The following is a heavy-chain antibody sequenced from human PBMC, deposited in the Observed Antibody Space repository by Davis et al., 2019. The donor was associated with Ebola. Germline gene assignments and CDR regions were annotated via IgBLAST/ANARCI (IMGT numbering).Heavy chain of an antibody. D-gene: IGHD3-22*01. CDR2: INPNSGGT. V-gene: IGHV1-2*04. J-gene: IGHJ6*02. Sequence: ASVKVSCKASGYTFTGYYMHWVRQAPGQGLEWMGWINPNSGGTNYAQKFQGWVTMTRNTSISTAYMELSSLRSEDTAVYYCARMGTYYYDSSGYYVTYYYYYGMDVWGQGTTVTVSS. CDR3: ARMGTYYYDSSGYYVTYYYYYGMDV. CDR1: GYTFTGYY.